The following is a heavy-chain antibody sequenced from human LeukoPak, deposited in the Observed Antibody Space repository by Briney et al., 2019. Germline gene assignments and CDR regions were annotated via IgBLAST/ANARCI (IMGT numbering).Heavy chain of an antibody. J-gene: IGHJ3*02. Sequence: ASVKVSCKASGYTFTNYGISWVRQAPGQGLEWMGRIIPILGIANYAQKFQGRVTITADKSTSTAYMELSSLRSEDTAVYYCARPMVRGVMDAFDTWGQGTMVTVSS. CDR2: IIPILGIA. CDR3: ARPMVRGVMDAFDT. D-gene: IGHD3-10*01. CDR1: GYTFTNYG. V-gene: IGHV1-69*04.